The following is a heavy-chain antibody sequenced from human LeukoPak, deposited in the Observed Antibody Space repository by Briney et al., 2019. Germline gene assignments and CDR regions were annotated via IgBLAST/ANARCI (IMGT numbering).Heavy chain of an antibody. Sequence: EGSLRLSCAASGITFSSYALHWVRQAPGKGLEWVASLRYDGSNEYYADSVKGRFTISRDNSKNTLHLQMNNLRAEDMAVYYCAKEYSSGWYYFDYWGQGTLVTVSS. CDR1: GITFSSYA. D-gene: IGHD6-19*01. CDR2: LRYDGSNE. J-gene: IGHJ4*02. CDR3: AKEYSSGWYYFDY. V-gene: IGHV3-30*02.